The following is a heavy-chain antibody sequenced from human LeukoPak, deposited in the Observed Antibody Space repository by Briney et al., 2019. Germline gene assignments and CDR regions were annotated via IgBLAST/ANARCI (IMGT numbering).Heavy chain of an antibody. J-gene: IGHJ4*02. V-gene: IGHV3-30*18. CDR2: ISYDGSNK. CDR3: AKDPVLRYFDWPTGYFDY. Sequence: QTGGSLRLSCAASGFTFSSYGMHWVRQAPGKGLEWVAVISYDGSNKYYADSVKGRFTISRDNSKNTLYLQMNSLRAEDTAVYYCAKDPVLRYFDWPTGYFDYWGQGTLVTVSS. D-gene: IGHD3-9*01. CDR1: GFTFSSYG.